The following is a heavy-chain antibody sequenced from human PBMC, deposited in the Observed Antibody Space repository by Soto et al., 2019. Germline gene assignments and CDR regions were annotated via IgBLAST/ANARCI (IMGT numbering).Heavy chain of an antibody. CDR2: ISGSGGST. V-gene: IGHV3-23*01. J-gene: IGHJ6*02. CDR3: AKETANSGSYFPMYGMDV. D-gene: IGHD3-10*01. CDR1: GFTFSSYA. Sequence: GGSLRLSCAASGFTFSSYAMSWVRQAPGKGLEWVSAISGSGGSTYYADSVKGRFTISRDNSKNTLYLQMNSLRAEDTAVYYCAKETANSGSYFPMYGMDVWGQGTTVTVSS.